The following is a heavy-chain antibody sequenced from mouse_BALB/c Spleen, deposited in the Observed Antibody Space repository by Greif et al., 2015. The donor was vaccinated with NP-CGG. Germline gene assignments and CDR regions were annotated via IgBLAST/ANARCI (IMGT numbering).Heavy chain of an antibody. CDR3: ARVAGTGYFDV. D-gene: IGHD4-1*01. Sequence: DVQLQESGAELVRPGALVKLSCKASGFNIKDYYMHWVKQRPEQGLEWIGWIDPENGNTIYDPKFQGKASITADTSSNTAYLQLSSLTSEDTAVYYCARVAGTGYFDVWGAGTTVTVSS. J-gene: IGHJ1*01. V-gene: IGHV14-1*02. CDR1: GFNIKDYY. CDR2: IDPENGNT.